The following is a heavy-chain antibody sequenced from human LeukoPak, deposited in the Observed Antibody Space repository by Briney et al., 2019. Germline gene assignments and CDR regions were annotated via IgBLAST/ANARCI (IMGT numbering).Heavy chain of an antibody. CDR2: ISSSSTI. Sequence: GGSLRLSCAASGFTFSSYSMTWVRQAPGKGLEWVSYISSSSTIYYADSVKGRFTISRDNAKNSLYLQMNSLRAEDTAVYYCARGHSAFDYWGQGTLVTVSS. CDR1: GFTFSSYS. V-gene: IGHV3-48*01. CDR3: ARGHSAFDY. J-gene: IGHJ4*02. D-gene: IGHD1-26*01.